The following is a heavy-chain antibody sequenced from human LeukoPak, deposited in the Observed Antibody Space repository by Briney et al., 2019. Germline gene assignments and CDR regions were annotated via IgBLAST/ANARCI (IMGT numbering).Heavy chain of an antibody. V-gene: IGHV4-61*08. CDR1: GGSISSGDYY. Sequence: PSETLSLTCTVSGGSISSGDYYWSWIRQPPGKGLEWIGYISYSGSTNYNPSLKSRVTISRDTSRNQFSLKLSSVTAADTAVYYCTRVRYYGSGSHYTAVDFYYFDYWGQGTLVTVSS. D-gene: IGHD3-10*01. J-gene: IGHJ4*02. CDR3: TRVRYYGSGSHYTAVDFYYFDY. CDR2: ISYSGST.